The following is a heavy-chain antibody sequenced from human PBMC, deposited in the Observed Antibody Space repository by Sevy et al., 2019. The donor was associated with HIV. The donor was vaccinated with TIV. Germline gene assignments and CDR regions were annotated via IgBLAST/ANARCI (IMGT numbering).Heavy chain of an antibody. CDR2: ISYDGSNK. J-gene: IGHJ1*01. D-gene: IGHD1-26*01. Sequence: GGSLRLSCAASGFSFSSYGMHWVRQAPGKGLEWVAVISYDGSNKYYADSVKGRFTISRDNSKNTLYLQMNSLRAEDTAVYYCASGSYHGDFQHWGQGTLVTVSS. CDR1: GFSFSSYG. V-gene: IGHV3-30*03. CDR3: ASGSYHGDFQH.